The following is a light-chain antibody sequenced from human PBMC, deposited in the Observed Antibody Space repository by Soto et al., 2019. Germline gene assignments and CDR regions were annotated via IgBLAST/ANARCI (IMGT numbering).Light chain of an antibody. CDR1: QSISSW. V-gene: IGKV1-5*03. Sequence: DIQMTQSPSTLSASVGDRVTITCRASQSISSWLAWYQQKPGKAPKFLIYTASSLEGGVPSRFGGSGSGTDCTLTISSLQPDDFGTYYCQQYHSYSLTFGGGTKVDI. J-gene: IGKJ4*01. CDR3: QQYHSYSLT. CDR2: TAS.